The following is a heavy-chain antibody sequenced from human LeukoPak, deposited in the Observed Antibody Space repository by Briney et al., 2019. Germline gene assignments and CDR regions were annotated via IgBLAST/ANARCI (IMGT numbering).Heavy chain of an antibody. CDR2: IYYSGST. J-gene: IGHJ4*02. CDR1: GGSISSSSYY. V-gene: IGHV4-39*07. Sequence: SETLSLACTVSGGSISSSSYYWGWIRQPPGKGLEWIGSIYYSGSTYYNPSLKSRVTISVDTSKNQFSLKLSSVTAADTAVYYCARHVGFWSTNDYWGQGTLVTVSS. D-gene: IGHD3-3*01. CDR3: ARHVGFWSTNDY.